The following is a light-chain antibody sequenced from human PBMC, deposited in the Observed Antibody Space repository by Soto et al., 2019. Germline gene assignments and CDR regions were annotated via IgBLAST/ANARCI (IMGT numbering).Light chain of an antibody. CDR1: QSVSDW. CDR3: QQYNSYTWT. CDR2: DAS. J-gene: IGKJ1*01. V-gene: IGKV1-5*01. Sequence: DIQMTQSPSTLSVSVGDRVTITCRASQSVSDWLAWYQQKPGKAPKLLIYDASSLESAVPSRFSGSGSGTEFTLTISSLQPDDFATYYCQQYNSYTWTFGQGTKVEIK.